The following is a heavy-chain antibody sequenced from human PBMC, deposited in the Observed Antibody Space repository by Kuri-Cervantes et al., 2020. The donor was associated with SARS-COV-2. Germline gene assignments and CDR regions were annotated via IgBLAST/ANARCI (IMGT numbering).Heavy chain of an antibody. V-gene: IGHV3-48*02. CDR3: AGEGYYDSSGYFDY. D-gene: IGHD3-22*01. J-gene: IGHJ4*02. Sequence: GESLKISCAASGFTFSSYSMNWVRQAPGKGLEWVSYISSSSSTIYYADSVKGRFTISRDNAKNSLYLQMNSLRDEDTAVYYCAGEGYYDSSGYFDYWGQGTLVTVSS. CDR1: GFTFSSYS. CDR2: ISSSSSTI.